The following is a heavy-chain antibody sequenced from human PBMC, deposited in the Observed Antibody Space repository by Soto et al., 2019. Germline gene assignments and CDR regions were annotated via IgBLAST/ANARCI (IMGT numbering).Heavy chain of an antibody. V-gene: IGHV4-59*01. D-gene: IGHD3-9*01. CDR1: GGSISSYY. Sequence: LSLTCTVSGGSISSYYWSWIRQPPGKGLEWIGYIYYSGSTNYNPSLKSRVTISVDTSKNQFSLKLSSVTAADTAVYYCARDRLGQFDWSPWGMDVWGQGTTVTVSS. J-gene: IGHJ6*02. CDR3: ARDRLGQFDWSPWGMDV. CDR2: IYYSGST.